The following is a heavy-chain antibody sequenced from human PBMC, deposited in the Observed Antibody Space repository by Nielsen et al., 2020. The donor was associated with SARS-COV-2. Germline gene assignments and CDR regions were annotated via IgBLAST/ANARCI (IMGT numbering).Heavy chain of an antibody. CDR1: GGTFSSYT. V-gene: IGHV1-69*02. CDR2: IIPILGIA. J-gene: IGHJ5*02. Sequence: SVKVSCKASGGTFSSYTISWVRQAPGQGLEWMGRIIPILGIANYAQKFQGRVTITADKSTSTAYMELRSLRSDDTAVYYCARVPPIVVVPAARGGWFDPWGQGTLVTVSS. CDR3: ARVPPIVVVPAARGGWFDP. D-gene: IGHD2-2*01.